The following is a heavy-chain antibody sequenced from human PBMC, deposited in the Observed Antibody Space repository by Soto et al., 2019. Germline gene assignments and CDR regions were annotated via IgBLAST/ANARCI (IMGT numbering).Heavy chain of an antibody. Sequence: ASVKVSCKASGYTFTSYCISWVRQAPGQGLEWMGWISAYNGNTNYAQKLQGRVTMTTDTSTSTAYMELRSLRSDDTAVYYCARDGYYDSSGPDYGMDGWGQGTTVTVSS. CDR3: ARDGYYDSSGPDYGMDG. J-gene: IGHJ6*02. CDR2: ISAYNGNT. D-gene: IGHD3-22*01. V-gene: IGHV1-18*01. CDR1: GYTFTSYC.